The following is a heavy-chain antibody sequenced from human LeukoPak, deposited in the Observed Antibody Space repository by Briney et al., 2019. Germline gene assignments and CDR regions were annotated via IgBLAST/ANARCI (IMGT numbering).Heavy chain of an antibody. CDR1: EFTFSSYA. D-gene: IGHD6-13*01. J-gene: IGHJ4*02. CDR2: ISGSGGNT. Sequence: GGSLRLSCPASEFTFSSYAMSWVRQAPGKGLEWVSAISGSGGNTYYADSVKGRFTISRDNSKNTLYLQMNSLRAEDTAVYYCAKAQSRKLAAAGTSYYFDYWGQGTLVTVSS. V-gene: IGHV3-23*01. CDR3: AKAQSRKLAAAGTSYYFDY.